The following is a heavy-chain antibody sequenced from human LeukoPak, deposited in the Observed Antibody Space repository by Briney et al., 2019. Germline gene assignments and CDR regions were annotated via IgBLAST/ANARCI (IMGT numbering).Heavy chain of an antibody. J-gene: IGHJ4*02. CDR1: GFTFSSYA. Sequence: GGSRRLSCAASGFTFSSYAMHWVRQAPGKGLEWVAVISYDGSNKYYADSVKSRFTISRDNSENTLYLQMNSLRAEDTALYYCARIGYSSSSFDYWGQGTLVTVSS. CDR3: ARIGYSSSSFDY. V-gene: IGHV3-30*04. D-gene: IGHD6-6*01. CDR2: ISYDGSNK.